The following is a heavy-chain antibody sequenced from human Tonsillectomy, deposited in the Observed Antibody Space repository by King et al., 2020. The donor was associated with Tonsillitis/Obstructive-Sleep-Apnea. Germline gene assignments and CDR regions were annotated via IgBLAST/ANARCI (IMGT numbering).Heavy chain of an antibody. CDR1: GGSISSGGYS. CDR2: IYHSGST. Sequence: LQLQESGSGLVKPSQTLSLTCAVSGGSISSGGYSWCWIRQPPGKGLGGIGYIYHSGSTYYNPSLKSRVTISVDRSKNQFSLQLSSVTAADTAVYYCARGVKSIFGMVTSFDNSGQGTLVTVSS. V-gene: IGHV4-30-2*01. D-gene: IGHD3-3*01. J-gene: IGHJ4*02. CDR3: ARGVKSIFGMVTSFDN.